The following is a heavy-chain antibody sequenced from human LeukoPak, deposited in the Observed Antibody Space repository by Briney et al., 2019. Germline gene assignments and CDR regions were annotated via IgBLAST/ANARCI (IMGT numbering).Heavy chain of an antibody. CDR3: ARGHTILAY. CDR1: GFAFNTYW. V-gene: IGHV3-7*04. D-gene: IGHD3-9*01. Sequence: GGSLRLSCAASGFAFNTYWMSWVRQAPGKGLEWVANIKPDGSEKSYVDSVKGRFTVSRDNAENSLYLQMNSLRPEDTAVYYCARGHTILAYWGQGTLVTVSS. J-gene: IGHJ4*02. CDR2: IKPDGSEK.